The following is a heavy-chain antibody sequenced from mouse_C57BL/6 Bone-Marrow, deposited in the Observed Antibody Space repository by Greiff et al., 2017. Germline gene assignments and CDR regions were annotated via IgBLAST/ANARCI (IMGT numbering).Heavy chain of an antibody. Sequence: EVHLVESGGDLVKPGGSLKLSCAASGFTFSSYGMSWVRQTPDKRLEWVATISSGGSYTYYPDSVKGRFTIYRDNAKNTLYLQMSSLKSEDTAMYYCARPPYYYGSRNWYFDVWGTGTTVTVSS. CDR3: ARPPYYYGSRNWYFDV. CDR2: ISSGGSYT. CDR1: GFTFSSYG. D-gene: IGHD1-1*01. J-gene: IGHJ1*03. V-gene: IGHV5-6*01.